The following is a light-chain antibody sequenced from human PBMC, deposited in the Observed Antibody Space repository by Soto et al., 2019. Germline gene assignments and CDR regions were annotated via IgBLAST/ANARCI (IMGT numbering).Light chain of an antibody. CDR3: QQYNDWPWT. CDR1: QSVSSSY. V-gene: IGKV3-20*01. J-gene: IGKJ1*01. CDR2: GAS. Sequence: IVMTQSPGTLFVSPGKRATLSCRASQSVSSSYLAWYRQKPGQAPRLLIYGASSRATGIPDRFSGSGSGTDFTLTISRLEPEDFAVYYCQQYNDWPWTFGQGTKVDNK.